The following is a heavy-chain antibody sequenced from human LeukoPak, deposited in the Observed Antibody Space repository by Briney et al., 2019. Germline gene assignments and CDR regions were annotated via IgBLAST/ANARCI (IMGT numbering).Heavy chain of an antibody. V-gene: IGHV5-51*01. D-gene: IGHD6-13*01. CDR2: IYPGDSDT. J-gene: IGHJ5*02. Sequence: KIGESLKISCKGSGYSFTSYWIGWVRQMPGKGLEWMGIIYPGDSDTRYSPSFQGQVTISADKSISTAYLQWSSLKASDTAMYYCARLCSAAVDPGRVPWDPWGQGTLVTVSS. CDR3: ARLCSAAVDPGRVPWDP. CDR1: GYSFTSYW.